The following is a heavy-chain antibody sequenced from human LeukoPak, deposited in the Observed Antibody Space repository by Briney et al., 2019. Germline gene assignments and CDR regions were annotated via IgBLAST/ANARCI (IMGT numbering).Heavy chain of an antibody. J-gene: IGHJ5*02. CDR3: ATALFSGGGPFAP. D-gene: IGHD3-10*01. CDR2: FDPEGGET. CDR1: GYTLTELS. V-gene: IGHV1-24*01. Sequence: ASVKVSCKVSGYTLTELSMHWVRQAPGKGLEWMGGFDPEGGETIYAQKFQGRVTMTEDTSTDTAYMELSSLRSEDTAVYYCATALFSGGGPFAPGGQGPLVPVPS.